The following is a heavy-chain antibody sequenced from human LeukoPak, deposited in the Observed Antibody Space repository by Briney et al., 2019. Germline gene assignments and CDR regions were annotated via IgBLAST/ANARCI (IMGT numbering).Heavy chain of an antibody. Sequence: GGSLRLSCAASGFTFSSYGMHWVRQAPGKGLEWVAFIRYDGSNKYYADSVKGRFTISRDNSKNTLYLQMSSLRAEDTAVYYCAKEYYSDSSGYYLPDYWGQGTLVTVSS. CDR1: GFTFSSYG. V-gene: IGHV3-30*02. J-gene: IGHJ4*02. D-gene: IGHD3-22*01. CDR2: IRYDGSNK. CDR3: AKEYYSDSSGYYLPDY.